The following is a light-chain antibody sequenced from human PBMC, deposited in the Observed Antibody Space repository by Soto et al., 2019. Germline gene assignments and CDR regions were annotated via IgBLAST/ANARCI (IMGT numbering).Light chain of an antibody. CDR3: QKSYMDPIN. CDR1: QGISNF. J-gene: IGKJ5*01. V-gene: IGKV1-9*01. Sequence: DIQFTQSPSFLSASVGDRVTITCRARQGISNFLAWYQQKPGKAPKLLIYAASTLQSGVPSRFSGSGSGTEFTLSISSVQPEDFATYFCQKSYMDPINFGQGTRLEIK. CDR2: AAS.